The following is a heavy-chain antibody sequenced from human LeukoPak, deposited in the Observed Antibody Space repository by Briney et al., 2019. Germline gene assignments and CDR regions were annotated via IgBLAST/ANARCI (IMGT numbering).Heavy chain of an antibody. D-gene: IGHD2-8*01. V-gene: IGHV4-4*02. Sequence: YPSETLSLTCGVSGGSISTEKWWTWVRQPPGKGLEWIGEIHHRGGTNYNPSLRSRVTISINTSKNQFSLKLTSVTAADTAVYYCATANGAFYFWGQGTMVTVSS. CDR2: IHHRGGT. CDR3: ATANGAFYF. J-gene: IGHJ3*01. CDR1: GGSISTEKW.